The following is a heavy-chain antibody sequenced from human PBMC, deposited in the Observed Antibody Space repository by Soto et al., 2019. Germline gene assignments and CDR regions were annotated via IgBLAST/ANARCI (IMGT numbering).Heavy chain of an antibody. D-gene: IGHD5-18*01. CDR3: ATIRGYSYGRVDC. CDR2: INHSGST. CDR1: GGSFSGYF. V-gene: IGHV4-34*01. J-gene: IGHJ4*02. Sequence: SGTLSLTCAVYGGSFSGYFWSWIRQPPGKGLEWIGEINHSGSTNYNPSLKSRVTISVDTSKNQFSLKLSSVTAADTAVYYCATIRGYSYGRVDCWGQGTLVTVSS.